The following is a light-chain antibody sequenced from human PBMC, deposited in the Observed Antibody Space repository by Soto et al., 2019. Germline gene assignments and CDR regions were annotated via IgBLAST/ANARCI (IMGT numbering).Light chain of an antibody. V-gene: IGKV1-27*01. CDR3: QKYTNVPA. Sequence: DIQMTQSPSSLSASVGDRVTITCWASRGISNYLAWYQQIPGKVPKLLISAASTLQSGVPSRFSGSGSGTDFTLTISSLQPEDVATYYCQKYTNVPAFGGGTKVEIK. CDR1: RGISNY. J-gene: IGKJ4*01. CDR2: AAS.